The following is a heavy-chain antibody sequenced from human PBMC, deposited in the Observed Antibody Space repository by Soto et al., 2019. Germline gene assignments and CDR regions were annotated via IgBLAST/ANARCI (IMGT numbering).Heavy chain of an antibody. CDR2: ISDSGST. CDR1: GGSIRSYY. J-gene: IGHJ4*02. D-gene: IGHD6-6*01. CDR3: ASSCLKYEECGSTSHTFDD. V-gene: IGHV4-59*08. Sequence: QVQLQESGPGLVKPSETLSLTCSVSGGSIRSYYWSWIRQPPGKGLEWIGYISDSGSTNYNPSLKSRVTISVDTSKNQLSLKLSSVTAADTAVYYCASSCLKYEECGSTSHTFDDWGQGTLVTVSS.